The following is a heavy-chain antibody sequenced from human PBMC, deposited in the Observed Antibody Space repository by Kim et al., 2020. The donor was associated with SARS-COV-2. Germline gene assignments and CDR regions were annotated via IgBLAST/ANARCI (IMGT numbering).Heavy chain of an antibody. V-gene: IGHV3-48*04. Sequence: SSSSTIYYADSGKGRFTISRDNAKNSLYLQMNSLRAEDTAVYYCASKAPGRGQGTLVTVSS. CDR3: ASKAPG. J-gene: IGHJ4*02. CDR2: SSSSTI.